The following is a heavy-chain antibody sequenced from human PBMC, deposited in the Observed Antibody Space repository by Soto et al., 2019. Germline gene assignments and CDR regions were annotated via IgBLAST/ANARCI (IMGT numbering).Heavy chain of an antibody. D-gene: IGHD3-10*01. CDR2: IRSKAYGGTT. CDR3: TSGPGLLWFGESPPWFDP. J-gene: IGHJ5*02. V-gene: IGHV3-49*03. CDR1: GFTFGDYA. Sequence: GGSLRLSCTASGFTFGDYAMSWFRQAPGKGLEWVGFIRSKAYGGTTEYAASVKGRFTISRDDSKSIAYLQMNSLKTEDTAVYYCTSGPGLLWFGESPPWFDPWGQGTLVTVSS.